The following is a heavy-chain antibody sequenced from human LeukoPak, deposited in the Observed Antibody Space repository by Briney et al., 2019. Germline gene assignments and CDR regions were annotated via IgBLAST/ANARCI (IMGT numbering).Heavy chain of an antibody. CDR1: GGTFSSYA. CDR2: IIPILGIA. Sequence: GASVKVSCKASGGTFSSYAISWVRQAPGQGLEWMGRIIPILGIANYAQKFQGRVTIAADKSTSTAYMELSSLRSEDTAVYYCARDLRFDYWGRGTLVTVSS. J-gene: IGHJ4*02. V-gene: IGHV1-69*04. CDR3: ARDLRFDY.